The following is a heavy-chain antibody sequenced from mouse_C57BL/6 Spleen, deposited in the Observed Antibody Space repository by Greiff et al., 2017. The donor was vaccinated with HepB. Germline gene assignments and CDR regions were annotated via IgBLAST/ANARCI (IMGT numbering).Heavy chain of an antibody. Sequence: EVKLVESGPGMVKPSQSLSLTCTVTGYSITSGYDSHWIRHFPGNKLEWMGYISYSGSTNYNPSLKSRISITHDTSKNHFFLKLNSVTTEDTATYYCARGYYGRGLDYWGQGTTLTVSS. CDR1: GYSITSGYD. CDR3: ARGYYGRGLDY. D-gene: IGHD1-1*01. V-gene: IGHV3-1*01. CDR2: ISYSGST. J-gene: IGHJ2*01.